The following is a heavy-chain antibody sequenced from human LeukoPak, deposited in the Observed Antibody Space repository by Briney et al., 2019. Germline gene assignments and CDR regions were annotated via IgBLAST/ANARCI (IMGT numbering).Heavy chain of an antibody. Sequence: PGGSLRLSCTASGFTFSSYTMTWVRQAPGKGLEWVSSISSSSSYIYYADSVKGRFTTSRDNAKNSLYLQMNSLRAEDTAVYYCARHYDSNSYGPGHWGQGTLVTVSS. J-gene: IGHJ4*02. D-gene: IGHD3-22*01. CDR2: ISSSSSYI. CDR3: ARHYDSNSYGPGH. CDR1: GFTFSSYT. V-gene: IGHV3-21*01.